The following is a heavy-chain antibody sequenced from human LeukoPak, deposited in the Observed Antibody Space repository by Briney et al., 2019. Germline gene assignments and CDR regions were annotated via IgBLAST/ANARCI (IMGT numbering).Heavy chain of an antibody. Sequence: PSETLSLTCTVSGGSMSSYYWTWIRQPPGKGLEWIGDMYNSGSTNYNPSLKSRVTISVDTSKNQFSLNLTSVTAADTAVYYCARAPPRTYYYYMDVWGKGTTVTVSS. CDR3: ARAPPRTYYYYMDV. V-gene: IGHV4-59*01. CDR1: GGSMSSYY. J-gene: IGHJ6*03. D-gene: IGHD3-10*01. CDR2: MYNSGST.